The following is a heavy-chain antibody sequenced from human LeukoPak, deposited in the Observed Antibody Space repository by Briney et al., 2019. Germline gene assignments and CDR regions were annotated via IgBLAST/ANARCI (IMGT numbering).Heavy chain of an antibody. CDR2: IWYDGSNK. V-gene: IGHV3-33*01. J-gene: IGHJ4*02. Sequence: PGRSLRLSCAASGFTFSSYGMHWVRQAPGKGLEWMAVIWYDGSNKYYADSVKGRFTISRDNSKNTLYLQMNSLRAEDTAVYYCARGRDYYDTYLPIDYWGQGTLVTVSS. D-gene: IGHD3-22*01. CDR1: GFTFSSYG. CDR3: ARGRDYYDTYLPIDY.